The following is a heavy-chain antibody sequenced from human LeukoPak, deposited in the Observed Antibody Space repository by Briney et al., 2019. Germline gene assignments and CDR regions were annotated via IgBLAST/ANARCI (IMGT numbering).Heavy chain of an antibody. J-gene: IGHJ6*02. D-gene: IGHD4-17*01. V-gene: IGHV3-48*03. CDR2: ISSSGSTI. CDR3: AGGHTVTTIYYYYYYGMDV. CDR1: GFTFSSYE. Sequence: GGSLRLSCAASGFTFSSYEMNWVRQAPGKGLEWVSYISSSGSTIYYADSVKGRFTISRDNAENSLYLQMNSLRAEDTAVYYCAGGHTVTTIYYYYYYGMDVWGQGTTVTVSS.